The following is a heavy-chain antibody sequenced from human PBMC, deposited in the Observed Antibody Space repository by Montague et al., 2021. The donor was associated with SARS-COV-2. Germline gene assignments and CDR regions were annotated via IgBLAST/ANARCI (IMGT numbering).Heavy chain of an antibody. D-gene: IGHD7-27*01. Sequence: SLRLSCAASGFSFSTFWMTWVRQAPGKGLEWVASIKPDGSDKYYVESVKGRFTISRDNARNSLYLQLNNLRAEDTAVYYCARDPNWGAHWSQGNLVTVSS. CDR1: GFSFSTFW. CDR2: IKPDGSDK. J-gene: IGHJ4*02. V-gene: IGHV3-7*05. CDR3: ARDPNWGAH.